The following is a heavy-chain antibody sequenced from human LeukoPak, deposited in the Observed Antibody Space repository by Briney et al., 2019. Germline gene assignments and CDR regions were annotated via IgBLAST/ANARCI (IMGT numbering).Heavy chain of an antibody. D-gene: IGHD6-13*01. CDR3: ARHKYNSSWSFDY. V-gene: IGHV4-34*01. Sequence: SETLSLTCAVYGGSFSGYYWSWIRQPPGKGLEWIGEINHSGSTNYNPSLKSRVTISVDTYKNQFSLKLSSVTAADTAVYYCARHKYNSSWSFDYWGQGTLVTVSS. J-gene: IGHJ4*02. CDR2: INHSGST. CDR1: GGSFSGYY.